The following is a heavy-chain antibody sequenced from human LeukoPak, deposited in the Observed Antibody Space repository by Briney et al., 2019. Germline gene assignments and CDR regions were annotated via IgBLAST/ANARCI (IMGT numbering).Heavy chain of an antibody. J-gene: IGHJ5*02. Sequence: SETLSLTCTVSGGSISSYYWSWIRQPPGKGLEWIGYIYYSGSTNYNPSLKSRVTISVDTSKNQFSLKLSSVTAADTAVHYCARDQAGGWFDPWGQGTLVTVSS. CDR2: IYYSGST. D-gene: IGHD2-8*02. V-gene: IGHV4-59*01. CDR1: GGSISSYY. CDR3: ARDQAGGWFDP.